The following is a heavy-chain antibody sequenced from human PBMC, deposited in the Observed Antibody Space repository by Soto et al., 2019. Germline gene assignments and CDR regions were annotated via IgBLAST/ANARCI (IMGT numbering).Heavy chain of an antibody. J-gene: IGHJ6*02. CDR2: IIPIFGTA. CDR1: GGTFSSYA. D-gene: IGHD2-15*01. V-gene: IGHV1-69*01. Sequence: QVQLVQSGAEVKKPGSSVKVSCKASGGTFSSYAISWVRQAPGQGLEWMGGIIPIFGTANYAQKFQGRVTIIADESTSRADMELRSLRSEEAAVYYCAGGDFWWFTVVQTYYYYYGMDVWGQGTTVTVSS. CDR3: AGGDFWWFTVVQTYYYYYGMDV.